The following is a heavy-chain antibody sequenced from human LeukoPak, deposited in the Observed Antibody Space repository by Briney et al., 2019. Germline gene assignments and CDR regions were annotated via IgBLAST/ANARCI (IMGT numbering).Heavy chain of an antibody. Sequence: PGGSLRLSCAASGFTFSSYEFNWVRQAPGKGLEWLSYISGSGSTIFDADTLKGRFTISRDNAKNSLYLQMNSLRAEDTAVYYCARRGFYGYFDSWDQGTLITVSS. V-gene: IGHV3-48*03. J-gene: IGHJ4*02. CDR1: GFTFSSYE. CDR2: ISGSGSTI. CDR3: ARRGFYGYFDS. D-gene: IGHD2/OR15-2a*01.